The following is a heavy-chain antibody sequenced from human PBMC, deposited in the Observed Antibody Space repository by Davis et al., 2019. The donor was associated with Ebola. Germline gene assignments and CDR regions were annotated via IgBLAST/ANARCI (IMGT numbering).Heavy chain of an antibody. CDR1: GISFSSYA. J-gene: IGHJ3*02. CDR3: ARGAWFGELRSAALDI. D-gene: IGHD3-10*01. V-gene: IGHV3-33*01. CDR2: IWHDGSNE. Sequence: GESLKISCSASGISFSSYAMDWVRQAPGKGLEWLAVIWHDGSNEKYADSVKGRFTMSRDNSKNTLYLEMNSLTAEDTAVYFCARGAWFGELRSAALDIWGQGTMVTVSS.